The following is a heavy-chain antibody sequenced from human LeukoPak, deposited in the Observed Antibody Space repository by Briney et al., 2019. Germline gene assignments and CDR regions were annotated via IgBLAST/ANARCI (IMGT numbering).Heavy chain of an antibody. J-gene: IGHJ5*02. Sequence: GGALRLSCAASGFIVNSYAISWVRPAPGKGVAGGPLIYSDGVTQYADSVKGRFTISRDNSKNTLYLQMNSLRDEDTAVYFCARDRAEGKTWVEFDPWGQGTLVTVSS. CDR3: ARDRAEGKTWVEFDP. V-gene: IGHV3-66*02. CDR2: IYSDGVT. CDR1: GFIVNSYA.